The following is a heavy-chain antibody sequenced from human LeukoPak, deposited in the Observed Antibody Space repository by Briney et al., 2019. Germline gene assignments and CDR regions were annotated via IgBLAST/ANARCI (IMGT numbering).Heavy chain of an antibody. CDR3: AKLWERRWTVAGTDGMDV. CDR2: ISWNSGSI. CDR1: GVTFDDYA. V-gene: IGHV3-9*01. Sequence: PGRSLRLSCAASGVTFDDYAMHWVREAPGKGLEWVSGISWNSGSIGYADSVKGRFTISRDNAKNSLYLQMNSLRAEDTALYYCAKLWERRWTVAGTDGMDVWGQGTTVTVSS. D-gene: IGHD6-19*01. J-gene: IGHJ6*02.